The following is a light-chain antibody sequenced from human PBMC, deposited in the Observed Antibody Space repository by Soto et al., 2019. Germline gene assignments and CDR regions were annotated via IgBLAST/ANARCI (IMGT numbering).Light chain of an antibody. CDR3: QQYGSSPQT. CDR2: GAS. J-gene: IGKJ1*01. Sequence: EIVLTQSPGTLSLFPGERATLSCRASQSVSSSYLAWYQQKPGQAPRLLIYGASSRATGIPDRFSGSGSGTDFTLTISRLEPVDFAVYYCQQYGSSPQTFGQGTKVEIK. V-gene: IGKV3-20*01. CDR1: QSVSSSY.